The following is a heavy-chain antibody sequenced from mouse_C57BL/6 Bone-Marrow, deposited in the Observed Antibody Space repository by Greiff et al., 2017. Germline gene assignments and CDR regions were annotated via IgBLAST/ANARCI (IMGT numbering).Heavy chain of an antibody. J-gene: IGHJ2*01. CDR2: ISSGGSYT. Sequence: EVKLVESGGDLVKPGGSLKLSCAASGFTFSSYGMSWVRQTPDKRLEWVATISSGGSYTYYPDSVKGRFTISRDNAKNTLYLQMSSLKSEDTAMYYCARDYGRPSFDYWGQGTTLTVS. D-gene: IGHD1-1*01. CDR3: ARDYGRPSFDY. V-gene: IGHV5-6*02. CDR1: GFTFSSYG.